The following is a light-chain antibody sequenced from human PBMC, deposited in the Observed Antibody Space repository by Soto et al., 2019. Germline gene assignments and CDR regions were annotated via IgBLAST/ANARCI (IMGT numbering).Light chain of an antibody. V-gene: IGLV2-14*01. CDR1: SSDVGGYNY. CDR2: EVS. Sequence: QSALTQPPSASGSPGQSVTISCTGTSSDVGGYNYVSWYQQHPGKAPKLMIYEVSNRPSGVSYRFSGSKSGNTASLTISGLQAEDEADYYCSSFTDSNTLVFGTGTKLTVL. J-gene: IGLJ1*01. CDR3: SSFTDSNTLV.